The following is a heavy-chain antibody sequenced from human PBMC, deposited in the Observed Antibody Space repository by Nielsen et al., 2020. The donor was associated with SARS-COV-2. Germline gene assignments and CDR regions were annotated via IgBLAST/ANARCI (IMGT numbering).Heavy chain of an antibody. CDR2: IVIGSGNT. CDR3: ATCGILGSAAAGTMDWFDP. CDR1: GFTFTSSA. J-gene: IGHJ5*02. V-gene: IGHV1-58*01. Sequence: SVKVSCKASGFTFTSSAVQWVRQARGQRLEWIGWIVIGSGNTNYAQKFQGRVTMTEDTSTDTAYMELSSLRSEDTAVYYCATCGILGSAAAGTMDWFDPWGQGTLVTVSS. D-gene: IGHD6-13*01.